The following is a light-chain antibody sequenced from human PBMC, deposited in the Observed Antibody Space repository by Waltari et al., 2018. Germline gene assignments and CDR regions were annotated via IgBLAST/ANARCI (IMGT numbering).Light chain of an antibody. V-gene: IGKV1-5*03. Sequence: DIQMTQSPSTLSASVGYTITITCRASQSISNYLAWYQQKQGKAPKLLIYKASSSGSGVPSRFSGSGSGTECALTISSLQPDDFATYYCKQYNTYYSFGQGTKLEIK. CDR1: QSISNY. J-gene: IGKJ2*03. CDR3: KQYNTYYS. CDR2: KAS.